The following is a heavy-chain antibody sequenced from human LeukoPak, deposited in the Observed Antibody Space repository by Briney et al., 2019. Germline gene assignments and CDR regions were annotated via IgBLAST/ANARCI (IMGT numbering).Heavy chain of an antibody. J-gene: IGHJ6*03. CDR3: ARGPSVYYYYYYMDV. CDR2: IKQDGSEK. Sequence: GGSLRLSCAASGFTFDDYGMTWVRQAPGKGLEWVANIKQDGSEKYYVDSVKGRFTISRDNAKNSLYLQMNSLRAEDTAVYYCARGPSVYYYYYYMDVWGKGTTVTVSS. V-gene: IGHV3-7*01. CDR1: GFTFDDYG.